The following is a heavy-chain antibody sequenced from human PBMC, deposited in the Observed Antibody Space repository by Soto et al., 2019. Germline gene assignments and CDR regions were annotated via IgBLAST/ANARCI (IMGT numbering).Heavy chain of an antibody. V-gene: IGHV3-74*03. Sequence: HPSGSLRLSCVASGFTFSCDWMPWDRKSPAKGLVLVAHIKSDGSDTKYADSVKGRFTISRDNAKNSVYMKMNSLRAEDTAVDYCARAAPVNYGGNSGFDCWGQGTLVTVSS. CDR2: IKSDGSDT. J-gene: IGHJ4*02. CDR1: GFTFSCDW. CDR3: ARAAPVNYGGNSGFDC. D-gene: IGHD4-17*01.